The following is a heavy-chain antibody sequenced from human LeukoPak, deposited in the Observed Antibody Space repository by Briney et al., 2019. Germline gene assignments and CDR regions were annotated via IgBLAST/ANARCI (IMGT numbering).Heavy chain of an antibody. J-gene: IGHJ4*02. CDR3: AIAGDGIGYYYFDY. CDR1: GYSISSGYY. V-gene: IGHV4-38-2*01. CDR2: IYYSGGT. D-gene: IGHD3-22*01. Sequence: SETLSLTCAVSGYSISSGYYWGWIRQPPGKGLEWIGYIYYSGGTNFNPSPKSRVTISVDTSKTQFSLRLRSVTSADTAVYYCAIAGDGIGYYYFDYWGQGTLVTVSS.